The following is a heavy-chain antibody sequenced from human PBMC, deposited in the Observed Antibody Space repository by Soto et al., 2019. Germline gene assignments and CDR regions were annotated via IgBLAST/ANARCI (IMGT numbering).Heavy chain of an antibody. J-gene: IGHJ6*02. CDR2: IYPGDSDT. Sequence: GESLNISCKGSGYSFTSYWIGWVRPMPGKGLEWMGIIYPGDSDTRYSPSFQGQVTISADQSISTAYLQWSSLKASDTAMYYCARRYHYGDYGDYGMDVWGQGTTVTVYS. D-gene: IGHD4-17*01. CDR3: ARRYHYGDYGDYGMDV. V-gene: IGHV5-51*01. CDR1: GYSFTSYW.